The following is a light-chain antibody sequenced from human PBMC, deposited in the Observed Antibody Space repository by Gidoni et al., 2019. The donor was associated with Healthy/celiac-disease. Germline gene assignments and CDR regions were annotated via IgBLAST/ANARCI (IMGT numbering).Light chain of an antibody. CDR1: QSVLYSSNNKNY. CDR2: WAS. V-gene: IGKV4-1*01. CDR3: QQYYSTAWT. J-gene: IGKJ1*01. Sequence: DIVMTQSPDSLAVSLGDRATINCKSSQSVLYSSNNKNYLAWYQQKPGQPPKLLIYWASTRESGVADRFSGSGSGTDFTLTSSSLQAEDVAVYYCQQYYSTAWTFGQGTKVEIK.